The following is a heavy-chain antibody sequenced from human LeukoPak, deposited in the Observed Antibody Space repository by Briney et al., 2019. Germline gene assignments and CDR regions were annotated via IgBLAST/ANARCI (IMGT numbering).Heavy chain of an antibody. CDR3: ARVVRYYYDSSGYWVHWFDP. CDR2: INHSGST. J-gene: IGHJ5*02. CDR1: GGSFSGYY. Sequence: PSETLSLTCAVYGGSFSGYYWSWIRQPPGKGLEWIGEINHSGSTNYNPSLKSRVTMSVDTSKNQFSLKLSSVTAADTAVYYCARVVRYYYDSSGYWVHWFDPWGQGTLVTVSS. D-gene: IGHD3-22*01. V-gene: IGHV4-34*01.